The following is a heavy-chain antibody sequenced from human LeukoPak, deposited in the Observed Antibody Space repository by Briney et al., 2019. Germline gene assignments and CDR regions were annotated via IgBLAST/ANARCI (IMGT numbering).Heavy chain of an antibody. Sequence: ASVKVSCKTSGYTFTSYAISWVRQAPGQGLEWKGWISGHTGKTSFAQKFQGRVTLTTHTSTSTAYMELRSLRSDDTAVYYCARSYDIFHNYMDVWGKGTTVTVSS. V-gene: IGHV1-18*01. CDR1: GYTFTSYA. D-gene: IGHD3-9*01. CDR2: ISGHTGKT. CDR3: ARSYDIFHNYMDV. J-gene: IGHJ6*03.